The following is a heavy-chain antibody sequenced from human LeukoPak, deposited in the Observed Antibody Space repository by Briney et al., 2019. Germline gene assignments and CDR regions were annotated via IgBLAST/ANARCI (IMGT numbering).Heavy chain of an antibody. V-gene: IGHV4-39*07. CDR1: GDSISSNYFSSNLFH. J-gene: IGHJ5*02. CDR3: ARDCCGYRSWFDP. Sequence: PSETLSLTCTVSGDSISSNYFSSNLFHWGWLRQPPGEGLEWIGSIYYSGTTYYNPSLKSRVTISVDTSKNQFFLKLTSVTAADTAVYYCARDCCGYRSWFDPWGQGTLVTVSS. D-gene: IGHD6-25*01. CDR2: IYYSGTT.